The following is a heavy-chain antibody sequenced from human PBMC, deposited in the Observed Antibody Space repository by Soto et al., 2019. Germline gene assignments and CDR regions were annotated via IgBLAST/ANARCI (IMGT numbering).Heavy chain of an antibody. V-gene: IGHV1-2*04. CDR1: GYTFTGYY. CDR3: ARWSPLGAAAERGYYYYYMDV. J-gene: IGHJ6*03. Sequence: QVQLVQSGAEVKKPGASVKVSCKASGYTFTGYYMHWVRQAPGQGLEWMGWINPNSGGTNYAQKFQGWATMTRDTSISTAYMELSRLRSDDTAVYYCARWSPLGAAAERGYYYYYMDVWGKGTTVTVSS. D-gene: IGHD6-13*01. CDR2: INPNSGGT.